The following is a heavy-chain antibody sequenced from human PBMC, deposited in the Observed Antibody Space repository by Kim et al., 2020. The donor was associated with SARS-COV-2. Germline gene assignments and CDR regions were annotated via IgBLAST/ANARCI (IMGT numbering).Heavy chain of an antibody. Sequence: ASVKVSCKASGYTFTSYDINWVRQATGQGLEWMGWMNPNSGNTGYAQKFQGRVTMTRNTSISTAYMELSSLRSEDTAVYYCARGVRMVRGVIITSYYYYYYMDVWGKGTTVTVSS. J-gene: IGHJ6*03. CDR1: GYTFTSYD. CDR2: MNPNSGNT. D-gene: IGHD3-10*01. V-gene: IGHV1-8*01. CDR3: ARGVRMVRGVIITSYYYYYYMDV.